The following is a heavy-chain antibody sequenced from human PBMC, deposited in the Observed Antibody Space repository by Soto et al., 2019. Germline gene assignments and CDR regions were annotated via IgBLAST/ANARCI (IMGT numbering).Heavy chain of an antibody. J-gene: IGHJ3*02. CDR1: GFTFSSYS. CDR2: ISSSSSYI. V-gene: IGHV3-21*01. Sequence: PGGSLRLSCAASGFTFSSYSMNWVRQAPGKGLEWVSSISSSSSYIYYADSVKGRFTTSRDNAKNSLYLQMNSLRAEDTAVYYCARENSSSSFDAFDIWGQGTMVTVSS. CDR3: ARENSSSSFDAFDI. D-gene: IGHD6-6*01.